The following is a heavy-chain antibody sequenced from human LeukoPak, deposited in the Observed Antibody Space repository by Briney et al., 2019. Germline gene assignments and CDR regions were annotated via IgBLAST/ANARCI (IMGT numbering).Heavy chain of an antibody. CDR1: GDSISGYY. J-gene: IGHJ4*02. Sequence: KPSETLSLTCTVSGDSISGYYWNWIRQPPGKGLEWIGDIYYSGTTNYNASLKSRVTISLDRSRNQFSLKLSSVTATDTAVYYCARRRDGYNYFFDYWGQGILVTVSS. V-gene: IGHV4-59*08. CDR3: ARRRDGYNYFFDY. CDR2: IYYSGTT. D-gene: IGHD5-24*01.